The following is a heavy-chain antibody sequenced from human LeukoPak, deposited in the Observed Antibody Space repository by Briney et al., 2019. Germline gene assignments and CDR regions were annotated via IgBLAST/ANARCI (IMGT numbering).Heavy chain of an antibody. J-gene: IGHJ3*02. CDR2: ISAYNGFT. V-gene: IGHV1-18*01. CDR1: GYTFPNYG. CDR3: ARDSSAYCSSTSCQDGLDI. D-gene: IGHD2-2*01. Sequence: ASVKVSCKASGYTFPNYGISWVRQAPGQGLEWMGWISAYNGFTNSAQKIQGRVTMTTDTSTSTAYMELGSLRSDDTAAYYCARDSSAYCSSTSCQDGLDIWGQGTMVTVSS.